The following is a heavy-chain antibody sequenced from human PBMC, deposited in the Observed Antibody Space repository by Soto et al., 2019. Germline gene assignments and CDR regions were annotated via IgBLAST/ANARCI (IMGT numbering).Heavy chain of an antibody. Sequence: ASVKVSCKASGYTFTSYGISWVRQAPGQGLEWMGWISAYNGNTNYAQKLQGRVTMTTDTSTSTAYMELRSLRSDDTAVYYCARATLYCSGGSCYGYYYYMDVWGKGTTVTSP. V-gene: IGHV1-18*01. J-gene: IGHJ6*03. D-gene: IGHD2-15*01. CDR2: ISAYNGNT. CDR1: GYTFTSYG. CDR3: ARATLYCSGGSCYGYYYYMDV.